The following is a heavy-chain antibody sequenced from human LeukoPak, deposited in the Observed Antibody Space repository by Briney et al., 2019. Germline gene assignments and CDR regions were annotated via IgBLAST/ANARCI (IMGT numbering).Heavy chain of an antibody. Sequence: NGKTTYAQKLQGRVTMTTDTSTSTAYMELRSLRSDDTAVYYCARDRDYDILTGYYPRGDVWGQGTTVTVSS. CDR3: ARDRDYDILTGYYPRGDV. CDR2: NGKT. V-gene: IGHV1-18*01. D-gene: IGHD3-9*01. J-gene: IGHJ6*02.